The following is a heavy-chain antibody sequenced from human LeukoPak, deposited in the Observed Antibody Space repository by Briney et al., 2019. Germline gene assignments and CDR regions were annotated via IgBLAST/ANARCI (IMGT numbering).Heavy chain of an antibody. J-gene: IGHJ4*02. Sequence: GGSLRLSCAASGFTFSSYWMHWVRQAPGKGLEWVSRMSSDGSSTSYADSVKGRFTISRDNAKNTLYLQMNSLRAEDTAVYDCTSSDYFDYWGQGTLVTVSS. CDR2: MSSDGSST. V-gene: IGHV3-74*01. CDR3: TSSDYFDY. CDR1: GFTFSSYW.